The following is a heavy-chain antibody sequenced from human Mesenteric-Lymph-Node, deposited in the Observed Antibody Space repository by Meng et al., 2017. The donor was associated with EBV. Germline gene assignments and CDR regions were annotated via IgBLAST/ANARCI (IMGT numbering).Heavy chain of an antibody. CDR2: IYYSGST. D-gene: IGHD1-7*01. V-gene: IGHV4-59*01. Sequence: QVQLQESGPGLVRPSEXLSLTCIVSSGSLTSYYWSWIRQPPGKGLEWIGYIYYSGSTNYNPSLKSRLTISVDTSKNQFSLTLTSVNAADTAVYYCARGGVDTGTGIDFWGQGTLVTVSS. J-gene: IGHJ4*02. CDR1: SGSLTSYY. CDR3: ARGGVDTGTGIDF.